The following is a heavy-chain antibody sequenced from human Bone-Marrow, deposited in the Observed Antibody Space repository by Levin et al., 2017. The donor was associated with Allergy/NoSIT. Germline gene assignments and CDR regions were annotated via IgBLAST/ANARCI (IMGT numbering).Heavy chain of an antibody. J-gene: IGHJ5*02. Sequence: HSQTLSLTCTVSGGSISSYYWSWIRQPPGKGLEWIGYIYYSGSTNYNPSLKSRVTISVDTSKNQFSLKLSSVTAADTAVYYCARHRARFGELEDSTNWFDPWGQGTLVTVSS. CDR1: GGSISSYY. D-gene: IGHD3-10*01. CDR3: ARHRARFGELEDSTNWFDP. CDR2: IYYSGST. V-gene: IGHV4-59*08.